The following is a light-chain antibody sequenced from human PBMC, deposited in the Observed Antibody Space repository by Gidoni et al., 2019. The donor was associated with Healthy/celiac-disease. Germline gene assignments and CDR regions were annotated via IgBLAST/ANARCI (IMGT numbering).Light chain of an antibody. CDR3: QSADSSGTYVV. CDR1: ALPKQY. Sequence: SYELTQPPSVSVSPGQTARITCSGDALPKQYAYWYQQKPGQAPVLVIYKASERPSGIPERFSGSSSGTTVTLTISGVQAEDEADYYCQSADSSGTYVVVGGGTKLTVL. V-gene: IGLV3-25*03. CDR2: KAS. J-gene: IGLJ2*01.